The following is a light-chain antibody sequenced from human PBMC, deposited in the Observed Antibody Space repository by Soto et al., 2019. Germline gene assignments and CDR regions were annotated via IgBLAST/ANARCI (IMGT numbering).Light chain of an antibody. CDR1: QSIMFS. CDR3: QQYYDWPPLT. J-gene: IGKJ4*01. V-gene: IGKV3-15*01. Sequence: EIVMTQSPATLSVSPGERATLSCRASQSIMFSLAWYQQKPGRAPRLLISGASTRATGIPARFSGSGSGKEFTLTISSLQSEDFAVYYCQQYYDWPPLTFGGGTKVEIK. CDR2: GAS.